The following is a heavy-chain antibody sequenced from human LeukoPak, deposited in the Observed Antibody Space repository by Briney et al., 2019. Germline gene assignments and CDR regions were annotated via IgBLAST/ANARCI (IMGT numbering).Heavy chain of an antibody. Sequence: GGSLRLSYAASGFTFSTYWMSWVRQAPGTGLEWVASIKQDGSEKSYVDSVKGRFTISRDNAKNSLYLQMNSLRAEDTAVYYCARGGYQLLWYWGQGTLVTVSS. V-gene: IGHV3-7*04. CDR3: ARGGYQLLWY. CDR2: IKQDGSEK. D-gene: IGHD2-2*01. J-gene: IGHJ4*02. CDR1: GFTFSTYW.